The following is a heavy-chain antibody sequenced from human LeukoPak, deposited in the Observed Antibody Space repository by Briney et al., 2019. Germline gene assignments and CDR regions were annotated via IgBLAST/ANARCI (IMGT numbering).Heavy chain of an antibody. CDR3: ARGQSRYSSV. J-gene: IGHJ4*02. V-gene: IGHV4-34*01. CDR2: MNHSGSA. CDR1: GGSFSGYY. D-gene: IGHD2-15*01. Sequence: SETLSLTCAAYGGSFSGYYWTWIRQPPGKGLEWIAEMNHSGSANYSPSLKSRVAISLDTSKNQFSLKLRSVTAADTAVYYCARGQSRYSSVWGQGTLVTVSS.